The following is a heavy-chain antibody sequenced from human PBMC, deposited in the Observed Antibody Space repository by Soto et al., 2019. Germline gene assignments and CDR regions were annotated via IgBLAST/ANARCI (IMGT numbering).Heavy chain of an antibody. Sequence: ASVKVSCKASGYTFTSYGISWVRQAPGQGLEWMGWISAYNGNTNYAQKLQGRVTMTTDTSTSTAYMELRSLRSDDTAVYYCARDPSPLYYYDSSGTGACFDPWGQRTLLTVSS. J-gene: IGHJ5*02. CDR1: GYTFTSYG. CDR2: ISAYNGNT. CDR3: ARDPSPLYYYDSSGTGACFDP. V-gene: IGHV1-18*04. D-gene: IGHD3-22*01.